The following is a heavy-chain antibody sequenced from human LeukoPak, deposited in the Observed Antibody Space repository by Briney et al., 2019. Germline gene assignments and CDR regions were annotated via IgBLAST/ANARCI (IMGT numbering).Heavy chain of an antibody. CDR2: IYSGSST. CDR3: ARDSDTYSPPI. CDR1: GFTVSSNY. V-gene: IGHV3-66*01. Sequence: GGSLRLSCAASGFTVSSNYMSWVRQAPGKGLEWVSVIYSGSSTYYADSVKGRFTISRDNSKNTLYLQMNSLRAEDTAVYYCARDSDTYSPPIWGQGTLVTVSS. D-gene: IGHD2-21*01. J-gene: IGHJ4*02.